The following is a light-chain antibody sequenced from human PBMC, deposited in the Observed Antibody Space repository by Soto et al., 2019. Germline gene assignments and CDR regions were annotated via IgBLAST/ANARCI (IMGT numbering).Light chain of an antibody. J-gene: IGLJ3*02. CDR1: SSNIGTNA. V-gene: IGLV1-44*01. CDR2: SNH. CDR3: AAWDASLSGRV. Sequence: QSVLTQPPSASGTPGQRVTSSCSGSSSNIGTNAVTWDQQLPGTAPKILIYSNHQRPSGVPDRFSGSKSGTSDYLAISGLMSEDEADYYCAAWDASLSGRVFGGGTKLTVL.